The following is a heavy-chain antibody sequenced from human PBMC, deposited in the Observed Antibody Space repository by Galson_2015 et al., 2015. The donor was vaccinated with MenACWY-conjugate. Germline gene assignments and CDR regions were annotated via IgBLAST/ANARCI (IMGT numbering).Heavy chain of an antibody. Sequence: SVKVSCKASGYSFTSYAMHWVRQAPGQRLEWMGWINAGNGNTRYSQKFQGRVTITRDTSASTVYMELSSLRSEDTAVYYCARASYYYASGSPGTLDYWGQGTLVTVSS. J-gene: IGHJ4*02. D-gene: IGHD3-10*01. V-gene: IGHV1-3*01. CDR1: GYSFTSYA. CDR3: ARASYYYASGSPGTLDY. CDR2: INAGNGNT.